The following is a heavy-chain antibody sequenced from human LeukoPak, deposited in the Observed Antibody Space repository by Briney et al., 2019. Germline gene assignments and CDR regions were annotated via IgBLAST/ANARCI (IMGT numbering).Heavy chain of an antibody. J-gene: IGHJ6*03. CDR2: INHSGST. CDR3: ARRRDSSSLFYSYYYMDV. CDR1: GGSFSGYY. V-gene: IGHV4-34*01. D-gene: IGHD6-13*01. Sequence: SETLSLTCAVYGGSFSGYYWSWIRQPPGKGLEWIGEINHSGSTNYNTSLKSRVTISVDTSKNQFSLKLSSVTAADTAVYYCARRRDSSSLFYSYYYMDVWGKGTTVTISS.